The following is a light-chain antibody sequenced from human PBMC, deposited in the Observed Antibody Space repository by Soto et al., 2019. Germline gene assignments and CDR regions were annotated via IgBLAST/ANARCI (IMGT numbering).Light chain of an antibody. CDR1: QSVSSSY. V-gene: IGKV3-20*01. J-gene: IGKJ1*01. CDR3: QQYGSSRWT. CDR2: GAS. Sequence: EIVLTQSPGTLSLSPGERATLSCRASQSVSSSYLAWYQQKPGQAPRLLIYGASSRATGIPDRFSGSGSGTDFTLTISRLEPEDFAEYYCQQYGSSRWTFGQGTKVEIK.